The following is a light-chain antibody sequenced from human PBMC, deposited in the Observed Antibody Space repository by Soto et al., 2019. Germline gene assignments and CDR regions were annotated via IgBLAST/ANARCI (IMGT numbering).Light chain of an antibody. CDR1: SNDVGGYNF. CDR2: DVG. J-gene: IGLJ1*01. V-gene: IGLV2-8*01. CDR3: TSHAGSNNPFV. Sequence: QSVLTQPPSASGSPGQSVTISCTGTSNDVGGYNFVSWYQQHPGKAPKLVIYDVGRRPSGVPDRFSGSKSGNTASLTVSGLQAEDEAAYYCTSHAGSNNPFVFGTGTKLTVL.